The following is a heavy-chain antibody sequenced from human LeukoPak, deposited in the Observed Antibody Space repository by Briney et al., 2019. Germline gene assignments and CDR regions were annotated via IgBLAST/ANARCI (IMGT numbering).Heavy chain of an antibody. CDR3: ARDSDYYDSSGYYL. D-gene: IGHD3-22*01. V-gene: IGHV3-53*01. CDR1: GFTVSSNY. CDR2: IYSGGST. Sequence: PGGFLRLSCAASGFTVSSNYMSWVRQAPGKGLEWVSVIYSGGSTYYADSVKGRFTISRDNSKNTLYLQMNSLRAEDTAVYYCARDSDYYDSSGYYLWGQGTLVTVSS. J-gene: IGHJ4*02.